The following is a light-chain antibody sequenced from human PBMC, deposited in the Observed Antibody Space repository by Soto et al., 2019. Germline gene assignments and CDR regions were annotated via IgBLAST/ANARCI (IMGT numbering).Light chain of an antibody. CDR1: SSDVGGYNY. J-gene: IGLJ3*02. CDR2: EVS. V-gene: IGLV2-8*01. CDR3: SSYAGSNLWV. Sequence: QSALTQPPSASGSPGQSVTISCPGTSSDVGGYNYVSWYQQHPGKAPKLMIYEVSKRPSGVPDRFSGSKSGNTASLTVSGLQAEDEADYYCSSYAGSNLWVFGGGTKVTVL.